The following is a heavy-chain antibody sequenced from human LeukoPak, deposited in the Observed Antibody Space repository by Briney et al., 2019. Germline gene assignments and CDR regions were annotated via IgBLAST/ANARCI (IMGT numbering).Heavy chain of an antibody. CDR2: ISSSSSYI. J-gene: IGHJ4*02. V-gene: IGHV3-21*05. CDR3: ARGETPYYYDSSGYHPFDY. D-gene: IGHD3-22*01. CDR1: GFTFSSYE. Sequence: GGSLRPSCAASGFTFSSYEMNWVRQAPGKGLEWVSYISSSSSYIYYADSVEGRFTISRDNAKNSLYLQMNSLRAEDTAVYYCARGETPYYYDSSGYHPFDYWGQGTLVTVSS.